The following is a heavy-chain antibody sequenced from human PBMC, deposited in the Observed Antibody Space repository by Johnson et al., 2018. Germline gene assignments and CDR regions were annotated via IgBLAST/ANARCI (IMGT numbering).Heavy chain of an antibody. V-gene: IGHV3-30*03. D-gene: IGHD3-10*01. CDR3: ARDLWFGESAGYMDV. J-gene: IGHJ6*03. CDR1: GFTFSSYG. CDR2: LSYDGSNK. Sequence: VQLVESGGGVVQPGRSLRLSCAASGFTFSSYGMHWVRQAPGKGLEWVAVLSYDGSNKYSADCVKGRFTIPRDNSKNTLYLHMNSLRAEDTAVYYCARDLWFGESAGYMDVWGKGTTVTVSS.